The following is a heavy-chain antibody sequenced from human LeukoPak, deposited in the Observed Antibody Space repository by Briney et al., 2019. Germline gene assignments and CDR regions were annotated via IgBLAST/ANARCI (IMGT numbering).Heavy chain of an antibody. J-gene: IGHJ4*02. V-gene: IGHV3-23*01. Sequence: GGSLSLSGSGSGFTFSTYARVWLGKGQGKGLVGGSDSSGSGEAYYADFVRGRITIWRDNSKNTLYLQMYSRRADDTALYYCAKDLRLSVGTSPFDYWGQGTLVTVSS. CDR3: AKDLRLSVGTSPFDY. CDR1: GFTFSTYA. D-gene: IGHD4-23*01. CDR2: SSGSGEA.